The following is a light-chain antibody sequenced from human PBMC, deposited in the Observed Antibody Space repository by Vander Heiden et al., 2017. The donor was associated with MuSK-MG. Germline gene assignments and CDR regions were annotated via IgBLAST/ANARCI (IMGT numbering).Light chain of an antibody. CDR2: WAS. CDR3: QQYSSTNS. J-gene: IGKJ4*01. V-gene: IGKV4-1*01. CDR1: QSVLYSSNNKHY. Sequence: DIVMTQSPDSLAVSLGERATINCKSSQSVLYSSNNKHYLAWYQQKPVQPPKLLIYWASNREYGVPDRFSGSGFGTDFTLTISSRQDEDVAVYYWQQYSSTNSFGGWTKVEIK.